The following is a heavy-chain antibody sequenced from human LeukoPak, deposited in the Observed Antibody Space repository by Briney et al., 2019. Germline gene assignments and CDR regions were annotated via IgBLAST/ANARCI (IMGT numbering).Heavy chain of an antibody. V-gene: IGHV4-31*03. CDR1: GGSISSGGYY. CDR3: ARGSGSSCGPFDY. J-gene: IGHJ4*02. D-gene: IGHD3-10*01. Sequence: SQTLSLTCTVSGGSISSGGYYWSWIRQHPGKGLEWIGYIYYSGSTYYNPSLKSRVTISVDTSKNQFSLRLSSVTAADTAVYYCARGSGSSCGPFDYWGQGTLVTVSS. CDR2: IYYSGST.